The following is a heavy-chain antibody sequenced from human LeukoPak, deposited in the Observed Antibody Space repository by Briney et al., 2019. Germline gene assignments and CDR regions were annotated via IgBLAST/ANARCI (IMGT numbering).Heavy chain of an antibody. Sequence: PGGSLRLSCAASGFTFSSYWMSWVRQAPGKGLEWVASIREDGSEKYYVDSVKGRFTISRDNAKNSLYLQMNSLRAEDTAVYYCARDGPNVYDFWSGYYAFDIWGQGTMVTVSS. J-gene: IGHJ3*02. CDR2: IREDGSEK. CDR1: GFTFSSYW. V-gene: IGHV3-7*01. CDR3: ARDGPNVYDFWSGYYAFDI. D-gene: IGHD3-3*01.